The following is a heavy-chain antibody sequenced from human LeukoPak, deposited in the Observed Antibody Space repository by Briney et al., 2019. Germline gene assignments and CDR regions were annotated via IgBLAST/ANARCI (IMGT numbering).Heavy chain of an antibody. CDR1: GFTFSSYW. CDR2: INTDGSST. V-gene: IGHV3-74*01. D-gene: IGHD1-14*01. Sequence: GGSLRLSCAASGFTFSSYWMHWVRQAPGKGLVWVSRINTDGSSTRYADSVKGRITISRDNAKNTLYLQMNSLRAEDTAVYYCAKDLALSSQPGVGYWGQGTLVTVSS. J-gene: IGHJ4*02. CDR3: AKDLALSSQPGVGY.